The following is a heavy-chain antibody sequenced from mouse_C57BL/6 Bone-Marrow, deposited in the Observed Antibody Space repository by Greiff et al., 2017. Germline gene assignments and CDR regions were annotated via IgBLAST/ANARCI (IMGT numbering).Heavy chain of an antibody. V-gene: IGHV1-80*01. CDR1: GYAFSSYW. CDR3: ARRETGSFAY. J-gene: IGHJ3*01. D-gene: IGHD4-1*01. CDR2: IYPGDGDT. Sequence: VHLVESGAELVKPGASVKISCKASGYAFSSYWMNWVKQRPGKGLEWIGQIYPGDGDTNYNGKFKGKATLTADKSSSTAYMQLSSLTSEDSAVYFCARRETGSFAYWGQGTLVTVSA.